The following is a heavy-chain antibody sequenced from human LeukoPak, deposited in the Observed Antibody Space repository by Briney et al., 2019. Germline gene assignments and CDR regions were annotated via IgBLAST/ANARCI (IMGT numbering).Heavy chain of an antibody. V-gene: IGHV1-69*04. CDR2: ITRTFGIA. D-gene: IGHD6-6*01. J-gene: IGHJ4*02. CDR3: ARVVIEYSSSPGDY. CDR1: GGTFSSYA. Sequence: ASLRVSCTASGGTFSSYAMSWVRQAPGQGLEWMGRITRTFGIANYAHNSHGRVTITADQCTSTAYMELSRLRSEDTAAYYCARVVIEYSSSPGDYWGQGNLVTVSS.